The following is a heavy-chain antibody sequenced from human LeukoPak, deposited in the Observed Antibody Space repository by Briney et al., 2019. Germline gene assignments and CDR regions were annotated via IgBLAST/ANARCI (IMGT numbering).Heavy chain of an antibody. CDR3: AREGGPYRPLDY. CDR1: GGSITITNY. J-gene: IGHJ4*02. CDR2: VNLQGST. V-gene: IGHV4-4*02. Sequence: PSETLSLTCGVSGGSITITNYWTWVRQPPGKGLEWIGEVNLQGSTNYNPSLMGRVAISVDTSEDHISLRLTSVTAADTAVYYCAREGGPYRPLDYSGQGTLVTVSS.